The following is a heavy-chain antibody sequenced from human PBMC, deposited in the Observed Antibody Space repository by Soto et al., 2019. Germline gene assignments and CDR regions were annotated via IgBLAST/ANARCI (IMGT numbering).Heavy chain of an antibody. V-gene: IGHV4-30-2*01. D-gene: IGHD3-22*01. CDR2: IYHTGTT. Sequence: PSETLSLTCTVSGGSINSGDYSWTWIRQPPGKGLEWIGYIYHTGTTYYNMSLKSRVTISVDRSKNQFSLKLSSVTAADTAVYYCARQIYDSSRIYLDAYDIWGQGTMVTVSS. CDR1: GGSINSGDYS. CDR3: ARQIYDSSRIYLDAYDI. J-gene: IGHJ3*02.